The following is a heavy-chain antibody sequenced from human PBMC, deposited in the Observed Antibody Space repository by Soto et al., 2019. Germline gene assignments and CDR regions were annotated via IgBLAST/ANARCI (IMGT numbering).Heavy chain of an antibody. CDR2: INADNRNT. CDR3: ARGGYPSRYYYYMDV. Sequence: QVQLVQSGAEVKKPGASVKVSCKASGYTFSDYTIQWLRRAPGQRREWMGWINADNRNTKYSQRFQGRVTITSDTSASTAYMELYSLTFEDTAVYYCARGGYPSRYYYYMDVWGEGTTVTVSS. D-gene: IGHD3-22*01. CDR1: GYTFSDYT. V-gene: IGHV1-3*01. J-gene: IGHJ6*03.